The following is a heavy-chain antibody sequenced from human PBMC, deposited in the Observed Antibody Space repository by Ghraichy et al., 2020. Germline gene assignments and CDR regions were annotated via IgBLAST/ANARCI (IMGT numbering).Heavy chain of an antibody. CDR3: ARRGYFDY. CDR2: IYNSGRDT. CDR1: GASVSESY. Sequence: GALRLSCTVSGASVSESYWSWIRQPPGKRLEWIGYIYNSGRDTKYNPSLKSRVTISLDGSKSQFSLRLSSVTAADTAVYYCARRGYFDYWGQGTLVSVPS. D-gene: IGHD3-10*01. V-gene: IGHV4-59*02. J-gene: IGHJ4*02.